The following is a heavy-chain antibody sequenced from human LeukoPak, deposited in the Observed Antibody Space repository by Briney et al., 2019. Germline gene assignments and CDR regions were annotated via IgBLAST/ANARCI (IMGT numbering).Heavy chain of an antibody. J-gene: IGHJ6*03. CDR1: GFTVSSNS. CDR3: ARGGGYYYYMDV. D-gene: IGHD4-23*01. Sequence: GGSLRLSCTVSGFTVSSNSMSWVRQAPGKGLEWVSFIYSDNTHYSDSVKGRFTISRDNSKNTLYLQMNSLRAEDTAVYYCARGGGYYYYMDVWGKGTTVTVSS. V-gene: IGHV3-53*01. CDR2: IYSDNT.